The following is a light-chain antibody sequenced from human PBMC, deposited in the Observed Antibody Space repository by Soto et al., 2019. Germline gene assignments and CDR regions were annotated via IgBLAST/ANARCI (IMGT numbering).Light chain of an antibody. J-gene: IGKJ3*01. V-gene: IGKV1-5*03. CDR2: KAS. CDR3: QQHSSYSHFT. Sequence: DIQLAQSPSTLSAFVGDRVTITCRASHTINNYLAWYQQKPGKAPKLLIYKASTLESGVPLRFSGSGSGTEFTLTISSLQPDDFATYYCQQHSSYSHFTFGPGTTVDIK. CDR1: HTINNY.